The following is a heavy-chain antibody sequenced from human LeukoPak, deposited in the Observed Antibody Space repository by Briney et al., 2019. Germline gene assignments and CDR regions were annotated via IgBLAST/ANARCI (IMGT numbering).Heavy chain of an antibody. Sequence: SETLSLTCTVSGYSISSGYYWGWIRQPPGKGLEWIGSIYHSGSTYYNPSLKSRVTISVDTSKTQFSLKLSSVTAADTAVYYCARAGDHFAYWGQGNLVTVSS. CDR1: GYSISSGYY. V-gene: IGHV4-38-2*02. D-gene: IGHD3-3*02. CDR3: ARAGDHFAY. CDR2: IYHSGST. J-gene: IGHJ4*02.